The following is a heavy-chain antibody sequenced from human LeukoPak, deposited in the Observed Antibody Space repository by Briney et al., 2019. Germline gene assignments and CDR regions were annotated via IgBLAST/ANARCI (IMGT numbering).Heavy chain of an antibody. CDR2: ILYTGST. Sequence: SETLSLTCTVSGDSIGSATYYWGWIRQPPGRGLEWLGNILYTGSTYYNPSLGSRVTISADTSKNQFSLKLNSLTAADTAVYYCARLLYTETARGICDRWGQGTLVTVSS. V-gene: IGHV4-39*01. CDR3: ARLLYTETARGICDR. D-gene: IGHD1-14*01. J-gene: IGHJ5*02. CDR1: GDSIGSATYY.